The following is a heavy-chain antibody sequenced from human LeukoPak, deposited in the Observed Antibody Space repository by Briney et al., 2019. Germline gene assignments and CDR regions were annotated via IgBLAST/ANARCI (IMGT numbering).Heavy chain of an antibody. Sequence: SETLSLTCAVYGGSFSGYYWSWIRQPPGKGLEWIGEINHSGSTNYNPSLKSRVTISVDTSKNQFSLKLSSVTAADTAVYYCARLASSPDSSGYYSDFDYWGQGTLVTVSS. J-gene: IGHJ4*02. CDR2: INHSGST. CDR3: ARLASSPDSSGYYSDFDY. V-gene: IGHV4-34*01. D-gene: IGHD3-22*01. CDR1: GGSFSGYY.